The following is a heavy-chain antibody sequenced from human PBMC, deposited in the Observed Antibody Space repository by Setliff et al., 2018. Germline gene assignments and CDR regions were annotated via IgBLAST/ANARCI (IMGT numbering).Heavy chain of an antibody. V-gene: IGHV4-59*08. CDR2: IHYSGST. CDR1: GGSINRDY. Sequence: PSETLSLTCSVSGGSINRDYWNWIRQPPGKGLEWIGYIHYSGSTNYNPSLKSRVTISFNTSKNQISLKLSSVTAADTAVYYCARHTIAMSTIISYFDYWGQGTLVTVSS. D-gene: IGHD3-10*01. J-gene: IGHJ4*02. CDR3: ARHTIAMSTIISYFDY.